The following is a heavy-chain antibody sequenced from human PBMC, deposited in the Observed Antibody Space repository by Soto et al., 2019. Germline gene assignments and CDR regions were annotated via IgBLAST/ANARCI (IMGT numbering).Heavy chain of an antibody. CDR3: ARDDSSSWPTFDP. Sequence: PSETLSLTCTVSGGSISSYYWSWIRQPPGKGLEWIGYIYYSGSTNYNPSLKSRVTISVDTSKNQFSLKLSSVTAADTAVYYCARDDSSSWPTFDPWGQGTLVTVSS. CDR2: IYYSGST. D-gene: IGHD6-13*01. J-gene: IGHJ5*02. CDR1: GGSISSYY. V-gene: IGHV4-59*01.